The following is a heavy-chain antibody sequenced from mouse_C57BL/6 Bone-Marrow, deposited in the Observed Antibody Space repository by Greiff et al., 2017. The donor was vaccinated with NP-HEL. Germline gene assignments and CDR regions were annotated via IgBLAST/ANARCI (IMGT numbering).Heavy chain of an antibody. Sequence: EVKLVESGGGLVKPGGSLKLSCAASGFTFSDYGMHWVRQAPEKGLEWVAYISSGSSTIYYADTVKGRFTISRDNAKNTLFLQMTSLRSEDTAMYYCARDCTVVAPYLDYWGQGTTLTVSS. CDR1: GFTFSDYG. J-gene: IGHJ2*01. CDR3: ARDCTVVAPYLDY. CDR2: ISSGSSTI. D-gene: IGHD1-1*01. V-gene: IGHV5-17*01.